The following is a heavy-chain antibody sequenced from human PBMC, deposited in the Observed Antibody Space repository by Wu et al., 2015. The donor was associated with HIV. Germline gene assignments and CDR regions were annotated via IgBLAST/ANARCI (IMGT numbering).Heavy chain of an antibody. CDR1: GGTFSNYA. J-gene: IGHJ3*02. CDR3: ASASASSGLADDAFDI. Sequence: QVQLVQSGAEVKKPGSSVKVSCKASGGTFSNYAINWVRQAPGQGLEWMGGIIPIFGTTNYAQKFQGRVTITTDESTSTAYMELSSLRSEDTAVYYCASASASSGLADDAFDIWGQGTMVTVSS. D-gene: IGHD3-22*01. V-gene: IGHV1-69*05. CDR2: IIPIFGTT.